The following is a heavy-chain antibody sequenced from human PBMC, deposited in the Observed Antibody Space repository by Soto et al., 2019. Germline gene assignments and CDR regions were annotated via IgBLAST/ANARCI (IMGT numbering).Heavy chain of an antibody. CDR3: ARVPLIAAAGLIDY. Sequence: ASVKVSCKASGYTFTNYAMHWVRQAPGQRLEWMGWINAGNGNTKYSQKFQGRVTITRDTSASTAYMELSSLRSEDTAVYYCARVPLIAAAGLIDYWGQGTLVTVSS. CDR2: INAGNGNT. CDR1: GYTFTNYA. D-gene: IGHD6-13*01. J-gene: IGHJ4*02. V-gene: IGHV1-3*01.